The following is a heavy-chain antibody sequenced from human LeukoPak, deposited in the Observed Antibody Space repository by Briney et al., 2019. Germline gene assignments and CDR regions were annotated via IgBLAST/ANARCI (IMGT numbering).Heavy chain of an antibody. V-gene: IGHV4-4*07. J-gene: IGHJ4*02. D-gene: IGHD6-13*01. CDR2: IYSSGST. CDR1: GGSISSYY. CDR3: ARFASGAKYSGIAAENLIDY. Sequence: SETLSLTCTVSGGSISSYYWSWIRQPAGEGLQWIGRIYSSGSTNYNPSLKSRVTISVDTSKNQFSLKLSSVTAADTAVYYCARFASGAKYSGIAAENLIDYWGQGTLVTVSS.